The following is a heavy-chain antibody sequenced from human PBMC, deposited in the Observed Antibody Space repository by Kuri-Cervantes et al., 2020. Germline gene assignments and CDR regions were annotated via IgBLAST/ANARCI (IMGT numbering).Heavy chain of an antibody. CDR2: IIPIFGTA. CDR1: GGTFSSYA. J-gene: IGHJ4*02. V-gene: IGHV1-69*06. CDR3: ARGDSSSWYSRGSLHY. Sequence: SVKVSCKASGGTFSSYAISWVRQAPGQGLEWMGGIIPIFGTASYAQKFQGRVTITADKSTSTAYMELSSLRSEDTAVYYCARGDSSSWYSRGSLHYWGQGTLVTVSS. D-gene: IGHD6-13*01.